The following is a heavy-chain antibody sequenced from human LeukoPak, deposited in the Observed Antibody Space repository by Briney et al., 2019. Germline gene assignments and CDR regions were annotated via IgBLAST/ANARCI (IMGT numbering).Heavy chain of an antibody. CDR3: ARDLGYCSGGSCYSVSAFDI. Sequence: ASVNVSCKASGYTFTGYYMHWVRQAPGQGLEWMGWINPNSGGTNYAQKFQGRVTMTRDTSISTAYMELSRLRSDDTAVYYCARDLGYCSGGSCYSVSAFDIWGQGTMVTVSS. CDR2: INPNSGGT. CDR1: GYTFTGYY. J-gene: IGHJ3*02. V-gene: IGHV1-2*02. D-gene: IGHD2-15*01.